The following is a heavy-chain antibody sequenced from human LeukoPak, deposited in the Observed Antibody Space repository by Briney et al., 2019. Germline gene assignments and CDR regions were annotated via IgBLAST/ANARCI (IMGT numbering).Heavy chain of an antibody. CDR1: GGTFISYV. Sequence: SVKVSCKASGGTFISYVISWVRQAPGQGLEWMGGTIPNYGTANYAQKFQGRVTITADEPTSTAYMELSSLRSEDTAIYYCAREIGLSSSGWYERMRKRNGLDVWGQGTTVTVSS. CDR3: AREIGLSSSGWYERMRKRNGLDV. CDR2: TIPNYGTA. J-gene: IGHJ6*02. V-gene: IGHV1-69*13. D-gene: IGHD6-19*01.